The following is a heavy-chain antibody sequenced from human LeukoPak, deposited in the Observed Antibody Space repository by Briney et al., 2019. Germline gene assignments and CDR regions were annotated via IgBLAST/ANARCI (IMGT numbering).Heavy chain of an antibody. Sequence: GGSLRLSCAASGFTLSSYNMNWVRQAPGKGLAYVSAISSDGSSTYYANSVKGRLTISRDNSKNTLYLHMGSLRTEDMAVYYCARESASTAWLFDYWGQGTLVTVSS. V-gene: IGHV3-64*01. J-gene: IGHJ4*02. D-gene: IGHD5-12*01. CDR1: GFTLSSYN. CDR2: ISSDGSST. CDR3: ARESASTAWLFDY.